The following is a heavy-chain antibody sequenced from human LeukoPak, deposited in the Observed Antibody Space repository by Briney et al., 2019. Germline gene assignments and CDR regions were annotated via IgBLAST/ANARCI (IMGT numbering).Heavy chain of an antibody. CDR2: IIPICGAA. V-gene: IGHV1-69*05. Sequence: SVKVSCKASGGTFSSYAISWVRQAPGQGLEWMGRIIPICGAANYAQKFQGRVTITTDESTSTAYMELSSLRCEDTAGYYCARGFNYGSGSYGHWGQGTLVTVSS. J-gene: IGHJ4*02. CDR1: GGTFSSYA. D-gene: IGHD3-10*01. CDR3: ARGFNYGSGSYGH.